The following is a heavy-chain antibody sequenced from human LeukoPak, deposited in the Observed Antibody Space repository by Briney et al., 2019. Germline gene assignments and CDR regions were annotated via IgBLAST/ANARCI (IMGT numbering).Heavy chain of an antibody. CDR3: ARRKTFRYYMDM. V-gene: IGHV4-39*07. J-gene: IGHJ6*03. CDR1: GGSVNSGTYY. D-gene: IGHD2-15*01. CDR2: IFYTGST. Sequence: SETLSLTCTVSGGSVNSGTYYWGWIRQPPGKGLEWIGTIFYTGSTHYNSSLESRVTISVGTSKNQVSLRLGSVTAADTAVYYCARRKTFRYYMDMWGRGTTVTVSS.